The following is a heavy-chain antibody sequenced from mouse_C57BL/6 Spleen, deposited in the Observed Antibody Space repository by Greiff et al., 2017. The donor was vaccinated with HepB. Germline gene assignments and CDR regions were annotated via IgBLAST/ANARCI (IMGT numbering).Heavy chain of an antibody. D-gene: IGHD2-3*01. J-gene: IGHJ3*01. CDR1: GFNIKDDY. Sequence: EVQLQQSGAELVRPGASVKLSCTASGFNIKDDYMHWVKQRPEQGLEWIGWIDPENGDTEYASKFQGKATITADTSSNTAYLQLSSLTSEDTAVYYCTKDGYSIAYWGQGTLVTVSA. CDR2: IDPENGDT. CDR3: TKDGYSIAY. V-gene: IGHV14-4*01.